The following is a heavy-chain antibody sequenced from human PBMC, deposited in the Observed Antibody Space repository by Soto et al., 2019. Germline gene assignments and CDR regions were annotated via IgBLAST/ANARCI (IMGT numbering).Heavy chain of an antibody. CDR3: STVPWKVVVVK. V-gene: IGHV3-15*01. Sequence: EVQLVESGGGLVKPGGSLTLSCAVSGFTFTNAWMSWVRQAPGKGLEWLGRIKSQIDGGTTDYAASVRGRFTISRDDSENTLYVQMTSLKPEDSAVDYCSTVPWKVVVVKWGQGTLVTVSS. D-gene: IGHD3-22*01. CDR2: IKSQIDGGTT. J-gene: IGHJ4*02. CDR1: GFTFTNAW.